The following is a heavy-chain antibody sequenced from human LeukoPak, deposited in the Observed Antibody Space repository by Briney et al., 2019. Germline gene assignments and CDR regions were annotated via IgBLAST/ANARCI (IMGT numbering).Heavy chain of an antibody. J-gene: IGHJ5*02. CDR1: GGSIRSITGSSYY. Sequence: SETLSLTCSVSGGSIRSITGSSYYWGWIRQPPGKGLEWIGSIYYSGSAYYNPSLRSRVTISVDTSKNQFSLKLRSVTAADTAVYYCARLGDPDPQEARFDPWGQGTLVTVSS. V-gene: IGHV4-39*07. CDR2: IYYSGSA. CDR3: ARLGDPDPQEARFDP.